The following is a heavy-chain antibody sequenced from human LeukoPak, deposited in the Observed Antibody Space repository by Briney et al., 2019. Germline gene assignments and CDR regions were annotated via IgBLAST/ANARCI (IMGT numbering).Heavy chain of an antibody. CDR3: ARGGFELAPGIAAAGTTLTHYCYYYMDV. CDR1: GGSISSHY. Sequence: SETLSLTCTVSGGSISSHYWSWIRQPPGKGLEWIGYIYYSGSTNYNPSLKSRVTISVDTSKNQLSLKLSSVTAADTAVYYCARGGFELAPGIAAAGTTLTHYCYYYMDVWGKGTTVTVSS. J-gene: IGHJ6*03. V-gene: IGHV4-59*11. CDR2: IYYSGST. D-gene: IGHD6-13*01.